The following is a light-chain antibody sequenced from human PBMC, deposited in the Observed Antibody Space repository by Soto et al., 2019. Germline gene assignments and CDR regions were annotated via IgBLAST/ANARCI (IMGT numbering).Light chain of an antibody. J-gene: IGLJ3*02. CDR1: SSNIGAGYD. Sequence: QAVVTQPPSVSGAPGQRVTISCTGSSSNIGAGYDVHWYQQLPGTAPKLLIYGNINRPSGVPDRFSGSKSGTSASLAITGIQAEDEADYYCQSYDRSLSAWVFGGGTKVTVL. CDR2: GNI. CDR3: QSYDRSLSAWV. V-gene: IGLV1-40*01.